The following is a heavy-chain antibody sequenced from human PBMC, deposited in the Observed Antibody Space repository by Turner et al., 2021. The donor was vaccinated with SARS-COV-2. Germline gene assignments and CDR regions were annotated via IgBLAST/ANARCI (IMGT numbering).Heavy chain of an antibody. CDR3: ARWDNYYDSSGYYPDAFDI. CDR2: ISSSSSYI. CDR1: GFTFSSYS. V-gene: IGHV3-21*01. D-gene: IGHD3-22*01. Sequence: EVQLVESGGGLVNPGGSLRLSCAASGFTFSSYSMNWVRQAPGKGLEGVSCISSSSSYIYYADSVKGRFTISRDNAKNSLYQQMNSLRAEDTAVYYCARWDNYYDSSGYYPDAFDIWGQGTMVTVSS. J-gene: IGHJ3*02.